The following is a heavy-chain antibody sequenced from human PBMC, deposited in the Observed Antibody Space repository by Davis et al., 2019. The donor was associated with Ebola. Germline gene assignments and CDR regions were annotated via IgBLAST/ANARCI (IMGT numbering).Heavy chain of an antibody. Sequence: ASVKVSCKASGYTFTSYGITWVRQAPGQGLEWMGWISAYNGNTNYAQKLQGRVTMTTDTSTSTAYMELRSLRSDDTAVYYCARASYYYDSSGYYHGFDYWGQGTLVTVSS. CDR1: GYTFTSYG. V-gene: IGHV1-18*04. CDR2: ISAYNGNT. CDR3: ARASYYYDSSGYYHGFDY. D-gene: IGHD3-22*01. J-gene: IGHJ4*02.